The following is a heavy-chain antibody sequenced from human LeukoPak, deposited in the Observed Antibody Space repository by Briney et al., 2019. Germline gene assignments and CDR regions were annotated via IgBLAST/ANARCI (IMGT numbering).Heavy chain of an antibody. Sequence: GASVKVSCKASGYTFTSYGISWVRQAPGQGLEWMGWISAYNGNTNYAQKLQGRVTMTTDTSTSTAYMELRSLRSDDTAVYYCARDRVGITSLYSRRPSPKFPDYWGQGTLVTVSS. D-gene: IGHD3-3*01. V-gene: IGHV1-18*01. CDR1: GYTFTSYG. CDR2: ISAYNGNT. CDR3: ARDRVGITSLYSRRPSPKFPDY. J-gene: IGHJ4*02.